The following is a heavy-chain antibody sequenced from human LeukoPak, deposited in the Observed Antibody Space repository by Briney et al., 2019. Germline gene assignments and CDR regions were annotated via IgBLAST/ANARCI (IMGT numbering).Heavy chain of an antibody. Sequence: ASVKVSCKASGGTFSSYAISWVRQAPGQGLEWMGWIDPNSGGTNYAHKFQGRVTMTRDTSISTAYMEVRRMRSDDTAVYYCGRDGVVRGVIIYWGQGTPVTVSS. CDR1: GGTFSSYA. D-gene: IGHD3-10*01. CDR3: GRDGVVRGVIIY. CDR2: IDPNSGGT. J-gene: IGHJ4*02. V-gene: IGHV1-2*02.